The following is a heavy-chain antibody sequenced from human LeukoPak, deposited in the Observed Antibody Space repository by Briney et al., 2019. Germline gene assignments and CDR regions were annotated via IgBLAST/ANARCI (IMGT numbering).Heavy chain of an antibody. J-gene: IGHJ4*02. CDR1: GGTFSSYA. CDR3: ARPRLKPGPPPPIYYFDY. V-gene: IGHV1-2*02. Sequence: GSSVKVSCKASGGTFSSYAISWVRQAPGQGLEWMGWINPNSGGTNYAQKFQGRVTMTRDTSISTAYMELSRLRSDDTAVYYCARPRLKPGPPPPIYYFDYWGQGTLVTVSS. CDR2: INPNSGGT. D-gene: IGHD1-1*01.